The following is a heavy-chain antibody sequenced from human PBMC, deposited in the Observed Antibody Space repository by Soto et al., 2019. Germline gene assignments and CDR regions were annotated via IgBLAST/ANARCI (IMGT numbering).Heavy chain of an antibody. V-gene: IGHV1-58*02. CDR2: IVVGSGNT. Sequence: SGKVSCKASGFTFTSSAMQWGRQARGQRLEWIGWIVVGSGNTNYAQKVQERVTITRDMSTSTAYMELSSLRSEDTAVYYCAAGISIPDYYYMDVWGKGTTVTVAS. J-gene: IGHJ6*03. D-gene: IGHD3-10*01. CDR3: AAGISIPDYYYMDV. CDR1: GFTFTSSA.